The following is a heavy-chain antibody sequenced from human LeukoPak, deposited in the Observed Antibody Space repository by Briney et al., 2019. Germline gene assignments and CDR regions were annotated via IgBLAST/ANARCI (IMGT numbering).Heavy chain of an antibody. CDR3: ARALYGSGSYSTY. D-gene: IGHD3-10*01. CDR1: GFTFSDFF. V-gene: IGHV3-11*05. CDR2: ISDSSDFT. J-gene: IGHJ4*02. Sequence: RGSLRLSCAASGFTFSDFFMTWIRQAPGKGLEWVSYISDSSDFTAYSDSVEGRFTISRDNARDSLYLQMNSLRAEDTAVYYCARALYGSGSYSTYWGQGTLVTVSS.